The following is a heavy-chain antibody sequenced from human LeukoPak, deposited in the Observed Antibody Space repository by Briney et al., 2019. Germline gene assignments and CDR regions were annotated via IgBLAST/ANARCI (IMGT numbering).Heavy chain of an antibody. CDR3: ARADCSSSTFYLGRSCFDP. CDR1: GFTLSNYD. V-gene: IGHV3-21*01. J-gene: IGHJ5*02. CDR2: ISTSSRYI. Sequence: AGGSLRLFCTASGFTLSNYDMNWVRQAPGKGLEWVSSISTSSRYIYYKDSVRGRFTISRDDAKNSLYLEMNSLRAEDTAVYYCARADCSSSTFYLGRSCFDPWGQGTLVTVSS. D-gene: IGHD2/OR15-2a*01.